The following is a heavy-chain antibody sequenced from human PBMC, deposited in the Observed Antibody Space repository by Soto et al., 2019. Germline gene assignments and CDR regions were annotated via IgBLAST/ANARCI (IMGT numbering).Heavy chain of an antibody. CDR2: IYSGGST. CDR3: ARALHFRDSSSWYLDV. V-gene: IGHV3-53*01. CDR1: GFTVSSNY. J-gene: IGHJ4*02. D-gene: IGHD6-13*01. Sequence: GGSLRLSCAASGFTVSSNYMSWVRQAPGKGLEWVSVIYSGGSTYYANSVKGRFTFSRDNSKNTLYLQMNSLRAEDTAVYYCARALHFRDSSSWYLDVWGQGTLVTVSS.